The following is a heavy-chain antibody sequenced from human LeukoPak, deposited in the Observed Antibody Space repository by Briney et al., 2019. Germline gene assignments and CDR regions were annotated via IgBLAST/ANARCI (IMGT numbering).Heavy chain of an antibody. Sequence: SVKVPCKASGYTFTYRYLHWVRQAPGQALEWMGWITPFNGNTNYAQKFQDRVTITRDRSMSTAYMELSSLRSEDTAMYYCAAYNRDQNAFDIWAKGQWSPSLQ. CDR3: AAYNRDQNAFDI. CDR2: ITPFNGNT. CDR1: GYTFTYRY. J-gene: IGHJ3*02. D-gene: IGHD5-24*01. V-gene: IGHV1-45*01.